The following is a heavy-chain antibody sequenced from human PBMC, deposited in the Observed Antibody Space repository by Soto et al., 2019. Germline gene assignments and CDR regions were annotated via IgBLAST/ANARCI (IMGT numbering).Heavy chain of an antibody. CDR3: ARNVAGYCSGGSCSGAGYFDY. CDR1: GGSFSGYY. V-gene: IGHV4-34*01. D-gene: IGHD2-15*01. Sequence: QVQLQQWGAGLLKPSETLSLTCAVYGGSFSGYYWSWIRQPPGKGLEWIGEINHSGSTNYNPSLKSRVTISVDTSKNQFSLKLSSVTAADTAVHYCARNVAGYCSGGSCSGAGYFDYWGQGTLVTVSS. CDR2: INHSGST. J-gene: IGHJ4*02.